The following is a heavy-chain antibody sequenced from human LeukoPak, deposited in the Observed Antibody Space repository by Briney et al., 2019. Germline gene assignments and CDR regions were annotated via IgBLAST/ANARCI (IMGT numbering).Heavy chain of an antibody. Sequence: SVKVSCKASGGTFSSYAISWVRQAPGQGLEWMGRIIPILGIANYAQKFQGRVTITADKSTSTAYMELSSLRSEDTAVYYCARGRYFDWLLNGYGMDVWGQGTTVTVSS. V-gene: IGHV1-69*04. CDR1: GGTFSSYA. CDR3: ARGRYFDWLLNGYGMDV. J-gene: IGHJ6*02. CDR2: IIPILGIA. D-gene: IGHD3-9*01.